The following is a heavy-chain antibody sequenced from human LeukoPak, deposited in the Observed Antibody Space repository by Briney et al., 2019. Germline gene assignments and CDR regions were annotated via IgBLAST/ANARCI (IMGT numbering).Heavy chain of an antibody. J-gene: IGHJ4*02. CDR3: ARGYCSSTSCYIFDY. CDR1: GGSFSGYY. CDR2: INHSGST. Sequence: PSETLSLTCAVYGGSFSGYYWSWIRQPPGKGLEWIGEINHSGSTNYNPSLKSRVTISVDTSKNQFSLKLSSVTAADAAAYYCARGYCSSTSCYIFDYWGQGTLVTVSS. D-gene: IGHD2-2*02. V-gene: IGHV4-34*01.